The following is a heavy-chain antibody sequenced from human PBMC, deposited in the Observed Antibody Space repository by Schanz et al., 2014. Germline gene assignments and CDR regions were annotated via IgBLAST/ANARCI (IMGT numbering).Heavy chain of an antibody. CDR2: FYNPGST. Sequence: QVQLQESGPGLVKPSETLSLTCTVSGDSVNSNYWNWIRQSPGRGLEWIGHFYNPGSTNYNPSLKSPVTMSLDTSKKQFSLNLSSVTAADTAVYYCARGRVVPAAPEFDYWGQGILVTVSS. V-gene: IGHV4-59*02. J-gene: IGHJ4*02. CDR3: ARGRVVPAAPEFDY. D-gene: IGHD2-2*01. CDR1: GDSVNSNY.